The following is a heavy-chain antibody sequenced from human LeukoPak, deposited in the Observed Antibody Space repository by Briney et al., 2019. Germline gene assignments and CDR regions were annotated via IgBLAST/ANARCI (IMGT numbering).Heavy chain of an antibody. CDR1: GFTFSSYG. V-gene: IGHV3-7*01. Sequence: GGSLRLSCAASGFTFSSYGMHWVRQAPGKGLEWVANIKQDGSEKYYVDSVKGRFTISRDNAKNSLYLQMNSLRAEDTAVYYCARGLPSIAAAGIDYWGQGTLVTVSS. J-gene: IGHJ4*02. D-gene: IGHD6-13*01. CDR3: ARGLPSIAAAGIDY. CDR2: IKQDGSEK.